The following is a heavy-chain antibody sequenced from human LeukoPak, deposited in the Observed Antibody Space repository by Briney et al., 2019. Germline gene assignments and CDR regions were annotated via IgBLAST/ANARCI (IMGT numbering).Heavy chain of an antibody. CDR1: GFTFSDYW. CDR2: IASDGSST. Sequence: PGGSVRLSCAASGFTFSDYWMHWVRHAPGKGRVWVSRIASDGSSTSYADCGKGRFTISRDNAKNTLYVQMNSLRAEDTAVYYCTRDWRKAGMYVWGQGTTVTVSS. J-gene: IGHJ6*02. CDR3: TRDWRKAGMYV. D-gene: IGHD1-1*01. V-gene: IGHV3-74*01.